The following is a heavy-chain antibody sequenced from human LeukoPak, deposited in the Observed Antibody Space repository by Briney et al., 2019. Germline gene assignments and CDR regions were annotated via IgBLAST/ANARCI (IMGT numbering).Heavy chain of an antibody. J-gene: IGHJ4*02. CDR2: IYYSGST. CDR1: GGSISSYS. Sequence: NTSETLSLTCTVSGGSISSYSWSWIRQPPGKGLEWIGYIYYSGSTNYNASLKGRVTISVDTSKNQFSLKLRSVTAADTAVYYCARHDYDYVRGSYIFDFWGQGTLVTVPS. V-gene: IGHV4-59*08. CDR3: ARHDYDYVRGSYIFDF. D-gene: IGHD3-16*01.